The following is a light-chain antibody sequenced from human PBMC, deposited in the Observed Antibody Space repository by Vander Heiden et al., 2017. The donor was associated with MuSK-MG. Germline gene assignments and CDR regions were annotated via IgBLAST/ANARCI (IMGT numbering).Light chain of an antibody. J-gene: IGKJ1*01. V-gene: IGKV1-5*03. CDR3: QHYESASSWT. Sequence: DIQMTQSPSTLSASVGDRVTITCRASQNIGTSLAWYQQKPGKAPQLLIYKASNLESGVPSRLSGSGSGTEFTLTISSLQPGDSATYYCQHYESASSWTFAQGTKVELK. CDR2: KAS. CDR1: QNIGTS.